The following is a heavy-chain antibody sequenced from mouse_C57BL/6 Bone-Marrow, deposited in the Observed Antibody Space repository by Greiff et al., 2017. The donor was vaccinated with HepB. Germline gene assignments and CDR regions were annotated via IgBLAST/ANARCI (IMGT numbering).Heavy chain of an antibody. V-gene: IGHV1-64*01. Sequence: QVHVKQPGAELVKPGASVKLSCKASGYTFTSYCMHWVKQRPGQGLEWIGMIHPNSGSTNYNEKFKSKATLTVDKSSSTAYMQLSSLTSEDSAVYYCAGYAMDYWGQGTSVTVSS. CDR3: AGYAMDY. J-gene: IGHJ4*01. CDR2: IHPNSGST. CDR1: GYTFTSYC.